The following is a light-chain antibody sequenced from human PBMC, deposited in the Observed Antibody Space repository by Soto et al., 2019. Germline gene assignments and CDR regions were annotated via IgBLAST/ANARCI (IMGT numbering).Light chain of an antibody. J-gene: IGKJ1*01. Sequence: EIVLTQSPGTLSLSPGETATLSCRASQSVGSSYLAWYQHKPGQAPSLLIYGASSRATGIPDRFSGSGSGTDFTLTISRLEPGDFAVYFCPHYGASPPTWTFGQGTKVEIK. V-gene: IGKV3-20*01. CDR3: PHYGASPPTWT. CDR2: GAS. CDR1: QSVGSSY.